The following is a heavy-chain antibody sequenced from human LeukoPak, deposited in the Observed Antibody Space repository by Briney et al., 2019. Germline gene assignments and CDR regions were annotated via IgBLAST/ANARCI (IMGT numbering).Heavy chain of an antibody. CDR1: GGAISWSYYY. J-gene: IGHJ3*02. Sequence: SETLSLSCTVSGGAISWSYYYWGWIRQPPGKGLEWIGTIHYSGSTYYKSSLKSRVTISVDTSKNDFSLNLTSVTAADTALYYCARLRIGGKQWLDPGGGFDTWGQGTLVTVSS. CDR3: ARLRIGGKQWLDPGGGFDT. CDR2: IHYSGST. D-gene: IGHD6-19*01. V-gene: IGHV4-39*02.